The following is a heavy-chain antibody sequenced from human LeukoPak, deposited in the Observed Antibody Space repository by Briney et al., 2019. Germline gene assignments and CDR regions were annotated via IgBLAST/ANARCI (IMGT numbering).Heavy chain of an antibody. Sequence: PSETLSLTCAVYGGTFSGYYWSWIRQPPGKGLEWIGEVNYSGFTNYNPSLKSRVTISVDTSKHQFSLKVNSVTAADTAVYYCARVPTRAYFDYWGQGNLVTVSS. CDR1: GGTFSGYY. D-gene: IGHD4-11*01. CDR2: VNYSGFT. J-gene: IGHJ4*02. CDR3: ARVPTRAYFDY. V-gene: IGHV4-34*01.